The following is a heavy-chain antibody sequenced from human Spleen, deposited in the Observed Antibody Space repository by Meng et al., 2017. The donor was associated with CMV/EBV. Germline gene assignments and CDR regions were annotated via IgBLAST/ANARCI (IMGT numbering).Heavy chain of an antibody. V-gene: IGHV4-31*03. D-gene: IGHD2-2*01. J-gene: IGHJ4*02. Sequence: FYVSGVSVSSGGYCLDWIRQLPGQCLEWIWYIYYIGTTYYNPSLRSRVTISVDTSKNLLSLTLNSVTAADTALYYCARAPPSSPFDYWGQGTLVTVSS. CDR3: ARAPPSSPFDY. CDR1: GVSVSSGGYC. CDR2: IYYIGTT.